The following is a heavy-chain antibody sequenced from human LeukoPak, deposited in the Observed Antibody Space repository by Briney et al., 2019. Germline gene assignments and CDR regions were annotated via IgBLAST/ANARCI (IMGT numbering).Heavy chain of an antibody. V-gene: IGHV4-59*04. CDR2: IYYSGST. J-gene: IGHJ4*02. Sequence: SETLSLTCTVSGGSISSYYWSWIRQPPGKGLEWIGYIYYSGSTYYNPSLKSRVTISVDTSKNQFSLKLSSVTAADTAVYYCARHPLQGGFDYWGQGTLVTVSS. CDR1: GGSISSYY. D-gene: IGHD4-11*01. CDR3: ARHPLQGGFDY.